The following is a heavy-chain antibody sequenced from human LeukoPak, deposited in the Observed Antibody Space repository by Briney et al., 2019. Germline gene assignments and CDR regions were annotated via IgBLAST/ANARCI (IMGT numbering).Heavy chain of an antibody. V-gene: IGHV3-7*01. J-gene: IGHJ5*02. CDR2: IKTDGSEK. Sequence: PGGSLRLSCEGSGFTFSNYWMGWVRQAPGKGLQWEANIKTDGSEKYYVDSVKGRFTISRDNAKNSLYLQMNSLRAEDTAVYYCARQTLFPYYYDSSGYEHNWFDPWGQGTLVTVSS. CDR1: GFTFSNYW. D-gene: IGHD3-22*01. CDR3: ARQTLFPYYYDSSGYEHNWFDP.